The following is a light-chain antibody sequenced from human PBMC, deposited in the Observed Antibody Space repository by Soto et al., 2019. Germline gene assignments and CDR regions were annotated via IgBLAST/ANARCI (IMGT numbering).Light chain of an antibody. CDR3: QQLNNYPPFT. J-gene: IGKJ3*01. CDR2: ATF. CDR1: QDINTY. V-gene: IGKV1-9*01. Sequence: IQLTQSPSSLSASVGDRVSITCRASQDINTYLDWYQQKQGKAPKLLIYATFTLQGGVPSRFNGSGSGTAVTLTIISMQHEDFSPSYCQQLNNYPPFTFGPGTKVDLE.